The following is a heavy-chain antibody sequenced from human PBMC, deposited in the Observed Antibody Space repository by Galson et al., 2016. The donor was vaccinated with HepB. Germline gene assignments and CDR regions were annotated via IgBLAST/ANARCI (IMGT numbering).Heavy chain of an antibody. Sequence: SLRLSCAASGFTFDDFTMHWVRQAPGKGLEWVSLVTWNGTPFYAASVKGRFSISRDNSNNMVWLQMNSLRAEDTAVYYCAKDHWGGFGPDAFHIWGQGTVVTVSS. CDR3: AKDHWGGFGPDAFHI. V-gene: IGHV3-43*01. D-gene: IGHD2-21*01. J-gene: IGHJ3*02. CDR1: GFTFDDFT. CDR2: VTWNGTP.